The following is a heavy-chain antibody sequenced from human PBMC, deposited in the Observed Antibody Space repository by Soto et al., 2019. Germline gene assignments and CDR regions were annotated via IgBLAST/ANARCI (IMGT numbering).Heavy chain of an antibody. Sequence: EVQLLESGGGLVQPGGSLRLSCAASGFTFSNYGMTWVRQAPGKGLEWVSAISSSGDGTYYADCMKGRFAISRDNSKDTLYLQMSRLRGEDPAICYCASDRGGAVFESFQYWGQGTLVTVSS. CDR3: ASDRGGAVFESFQY. D-gene: IGHD1-26*01. CDR1: GFTFSNYG. J-gene: IGHJ1*01. V-gene: IGHV3-23*01. CDR2: ISSSGDGT.